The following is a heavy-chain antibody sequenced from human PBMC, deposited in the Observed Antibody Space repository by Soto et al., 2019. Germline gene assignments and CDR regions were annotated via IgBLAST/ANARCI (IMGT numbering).Heavy chain of an antibody. CDR1: GYTFTSYG. D-gene: IGHD1-26*01. CDR3: ARDLSLGLGGSYYDY. CDR2: ISAYNGNT. J-gene: IGHJ4*02. V-gene: IGHV1-18*01. Sequence: GASVKVSCKASGYTFTSYGISWVRQAPGQGLEWMGWISAYNGNTNYAQKLQGRVTMTTDTSTSTAYMELRSLRSDDTAVYYCARDLSLGLGGSYYDYWGQGTLVTVSS.